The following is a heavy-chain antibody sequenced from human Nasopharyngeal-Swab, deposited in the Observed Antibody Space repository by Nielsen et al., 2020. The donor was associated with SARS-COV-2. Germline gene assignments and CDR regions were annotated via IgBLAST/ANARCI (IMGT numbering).Heavy chain of an antibody. CDR1: GGSISSSSYY. Sequence: SETLSLTCTVSGGSISSSSYYWGWIRQPPGKGLEWIGSIYYTESTYYNPSLKSRVTITIDTSKNQFSQKLSSVTAADTAVYFCAREDKGLLWFGELLLRWFDPWGQGTLVTVSS. V-gene: IGHV4-39*07. CDR2: IYYTEST. J-gene: IGHJ5*02. CDR3: AREDKGLLWFGELLLRWFDP. D-gene: IGHD3-10*01.